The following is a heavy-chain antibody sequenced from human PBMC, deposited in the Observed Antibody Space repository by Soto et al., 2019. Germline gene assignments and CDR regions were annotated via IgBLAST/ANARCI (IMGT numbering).Heavy chain of an antibody. V-gene: IGHV4-39*01. CDR1: GGSISSSSYY. CDR3: ARATYYDILTGYHRLSNSNWFDP. J-gene: IGHJ5*02. Sequence: SETLSLTCTVSGGSISSSSYYWGWIRQPPGKGLEWIGSIYYSGSTYYNPSLKSRVTISVDTSKNQFSLKLSSVTAADTAVYYCARATYYDILTGYHRLSNSNWFDPWGQGALVTVSS. CDR2: IYYSGST. D-gene: IGHD3-9*01.